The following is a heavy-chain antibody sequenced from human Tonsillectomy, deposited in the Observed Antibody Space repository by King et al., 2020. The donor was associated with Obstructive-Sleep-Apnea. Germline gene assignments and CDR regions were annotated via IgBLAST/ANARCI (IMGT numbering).Heavy chain of an antibody. CDR2: INGNSKYI. V-gene: IGHV3-21*01. J-gene: IGHJ5*02. CDR3: VRDTQNLGWFDP. CDR1: GFTFSSYA. Sequence: VQLVESGGGLVKPGGSLRLSCAASGFTFSSYAMNWVRQAPGKGLEWVSSINGNSKYIYYADLVKGRFTISRDNAKNSLYLQMNSLRAEDTAFYYCVRDTQNLGWFDPWSQGTLVTVSS.